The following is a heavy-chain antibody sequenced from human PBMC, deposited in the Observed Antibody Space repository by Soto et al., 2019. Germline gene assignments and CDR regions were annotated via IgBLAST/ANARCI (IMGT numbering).Heavy chain of an antibody. J-gene: IGHJ4*02. CDR2: INTYNGMT. CDR1: GYTFINYH. CDR3: AKSPRGEMATD. D-gene: IGHD5-12*01. Sequence: QVQLVQSGGEVKKPGASVTVSCKASGYTFINYHITWVRQAPGQGLEWMAWINTYNGMTDYAQRFEGRVTMTRDTSTSTAYMELRTLGSDDTAVYFCAKSPRGEMATDWGQGTLVTVSS. V-gene: IGHV1-18*01.